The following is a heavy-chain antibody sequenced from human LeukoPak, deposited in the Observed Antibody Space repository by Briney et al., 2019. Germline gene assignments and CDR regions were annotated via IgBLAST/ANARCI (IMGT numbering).Heavy chain of an antibody. J-gene: IGHJ5*02. Sequence: SETLSLTCAVSGGSISSSNWWSWVRQPPGKGLEWIGEIYHSGSTNYNPSLKSRVTISVDKSKNQFSLKLSSVTAADTAVYYCARTLRYFDWLSLGSWFDPWAREPWSPSPQ. CDR1: GGSISSSNW. V-gene: IGHV4-4*02. CDR3: ARTLRYFDWLSLGSWFDP. D-gene: IGHD3-9*01. CDR2: IYHSGST.